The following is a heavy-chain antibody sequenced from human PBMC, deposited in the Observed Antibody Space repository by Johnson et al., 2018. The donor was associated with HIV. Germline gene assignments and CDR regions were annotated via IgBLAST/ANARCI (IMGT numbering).Heavy chain of an antibody. Sequence: VQLVESGGGLVQPGGSLRLSCAASGFTFSTYGMTWVRQAPGKGLEWVSAISDSGSTYYADSVKGRFTISRDNSKNTLYLQMNSLRAEDTAVYYCALSGGAAAYDAFDIWGQGTMVTVSS. CDR2: ISDSGST. CDR1: GFTFSTYG. CDR3: ALSGGAAAYDAFDI. D-gene: IGHD6-13*01. J-gene: IGHJ3*02. V-gene: IGHV3-23*04.